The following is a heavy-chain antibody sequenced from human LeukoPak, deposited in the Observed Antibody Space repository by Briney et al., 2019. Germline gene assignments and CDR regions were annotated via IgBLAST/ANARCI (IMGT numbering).Heavy chain of an antibody. J-gene: IGHJ6*02. Sequence: PSETLSLTCTVSGGSISSYYWSWIRQPPGKGLEWIGRIYTSGSTNYNPSLKSRVTMSVDTSKNQFSLKLSSVTAADTAAYYCAGRPAYYGMDVWGQGTTVTVSS. CDR3: AGRPAYYGMDV. V-gene: IGHV4-4*07. CDR1: GGSISSYY. CDR2: IYTSGST.